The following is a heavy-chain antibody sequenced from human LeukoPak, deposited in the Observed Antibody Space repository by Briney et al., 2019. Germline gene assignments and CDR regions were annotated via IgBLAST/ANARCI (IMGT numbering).Heavy chain of an antibody. V-gene: IGHV4-59*01. CDR3: ARDGVDYYDSSGYYYGGWFDP. D-gene: IGHD3-22*01. Sequence: QPSETLSLTCTVSGGSISSYYWSWIRQPPGKGLEWIGYIYYSGSTNYNPSLKSRVTISVDTSKNQFSLKLSSVTAADTAVYYCARDGVDYYDSSGYYYGGWFDPWGQGTLVTVSS. CDR1: GGSISSYY. J-gene: IGHJ5*02. CDR2: IYYSGST.